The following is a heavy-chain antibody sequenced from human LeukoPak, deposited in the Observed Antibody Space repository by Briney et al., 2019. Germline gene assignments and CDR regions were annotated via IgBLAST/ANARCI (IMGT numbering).Heavy chain of an antibody. D-gene: IGHD3-3*01. CDR2: ISYDGSNK. Sequence: GRSLRLSCAASGFTFDDYAMHWVRQAPGKGLEWVAVISYDGSNKYYADSVKGRFTISRDNSKNTLYLQMNSLRAEDTAVYYCARDFTIFGVVSNSGRVDYWGQGTLVTVPS. V-gene: IGHV3-30*04. CDR1: GFTFDDYA. CDR3: ARDFTIFGVVSNSGRVDY. J-gene: IGHJ4*02.